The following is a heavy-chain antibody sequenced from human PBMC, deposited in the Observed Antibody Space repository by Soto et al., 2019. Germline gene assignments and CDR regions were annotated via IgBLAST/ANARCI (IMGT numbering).Heavy chain of an antibody. D-gene: IGHD6-19*01. CDR2: INAGNGNT. J-gene: IGHJ3*02. Sequence: ASVKVSCKASGYTFTIYAMHWVRQAPGQRLEWMGWINAGNGNTKYSQKFQGRVTITRDTSASTAYMELSSLRSEDTAVYYCAGSGGLDAFDIWGQGTMVTVSS. V-gene: IGHV1-3*01. CDR1: GYTFTIYA. CDR3: AGSGGLDAFDI.